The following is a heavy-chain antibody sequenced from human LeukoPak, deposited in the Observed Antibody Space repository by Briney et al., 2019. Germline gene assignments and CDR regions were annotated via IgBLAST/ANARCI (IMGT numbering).Heavy chain of an antibody. CDR1: GGSISSHY. CDR3: ARVGGGRQLVASPLYYFDN. CDR2: IYYSGST. V-gene: IGHV4-59*11. D-gene: IGHD6-13*01. Sequence: PSETLSLTTTASGGSISSHYWSWVRQPPGKGLEWIGYIYYSGSTKYNPSLKSRVAISVDTSKNQFSLNLSSVTAADTAVYYCARVGGGRQLVASPLYYFDNWGQGTLVTVSS. J-gene: IGHJ4*02.